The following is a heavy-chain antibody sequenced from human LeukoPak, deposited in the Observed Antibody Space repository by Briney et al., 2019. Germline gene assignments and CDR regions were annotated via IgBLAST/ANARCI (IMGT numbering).Heavy chain of an antibody. CDR1: GGSFSGYY. CDR3: ARYSGSYYGWFDP. V-gene: IGHV4-34*01. CDR2: INHSGST. D-gene: IGHD1-26*01. Sequence: SETLSLTCAVYGGSFSGYYWSWIRQPPGKGLEWIGKINHSGSTNYNPSLKSRVTISVDTSKNQFSLKLSSVTAADTAVYYCARYSGSYYGWFDPWGQGTLVTVSS. J-gene: IGHJ5*02.